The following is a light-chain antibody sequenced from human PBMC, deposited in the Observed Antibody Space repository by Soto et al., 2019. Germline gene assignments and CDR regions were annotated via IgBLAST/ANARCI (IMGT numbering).Light chain of an antibody. CDR2: DND. CDR1: SSQIGSNT. Sequence: QPVLTQPPSLSGTPGQRVTISCSGSSSQIGSNTVSWYQQLPGKAPKLLIYDNDRRPSGVPDRFSGSKSGTSGSLAISDLHSEDEAEYFCAAWHDSRNAGVFGGGTKLTVL. J-gene: IGLJ3*02. V-gene: IGLV1-44*01. CDR3: AAWHDSRNAGV.